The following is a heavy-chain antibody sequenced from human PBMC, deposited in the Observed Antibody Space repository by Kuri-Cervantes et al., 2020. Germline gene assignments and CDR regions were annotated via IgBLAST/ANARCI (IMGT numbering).Heavy chain of an antibody. V-gene: IGHV3-43*01. CDR1: GFTFDDYT. CDR3: ARAHYYGSGSLSWFDP. J-gene: IGHJ5*02. Sequence: GESLKISCAASGFTFDDYTMHWVRQAPGKGLEWVSLISWDGGSTYYADSVKGRFTIFRDNAKNSLYLQMNSLRAEDTALYYCARAHYYGSGSLSWFDPWGQGTLVTVSS. CDR2: ISWDGGST. D-gene: IGHD3-10*01.